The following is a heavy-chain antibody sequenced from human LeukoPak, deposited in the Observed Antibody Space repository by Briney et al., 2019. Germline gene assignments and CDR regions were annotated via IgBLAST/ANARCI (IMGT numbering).Heavy chain of an antibody. Sequence: GESLKISCKGSGYSFSSYWISWVRQMPGKGPEWMVIIYPGDSDIKYGPSFEGQVTISADKSNSTAYLQWSSLKASDTAMYYCARRSPSGRYYFVRWGQGTLVTVSS. V-gene: IGHV5-51*01. J-gene: IGHJ4*02. CDR3: ARRSPSGRYYFVR. D-gene: IGHD7-27*01. CDR1: GYSFSSYW. CDR2: IYPGDSDI.